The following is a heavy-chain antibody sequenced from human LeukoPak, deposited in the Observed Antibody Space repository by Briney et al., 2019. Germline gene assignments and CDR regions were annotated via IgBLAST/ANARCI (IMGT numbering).Heavy chain of an antibody. CDR3: ARSLHCSSTTCYDWFDP. CDR1: GGSFSGYY. D-gene: IGHD2-2*01. J-gene: IGHJ5*02. V-gene: IGHV4-34*01. CDR2: INHSGST. Sequence: SETLSLTCAVFGGSFSGYYWSWIRQPPGKGLEWIGEINHSGSTNYNPSLKSRVTISIDTSKNQFSLKLSSVTAADTAIYYCARSLHCSSTTCYDWFDPWGQGTLVTVSS.